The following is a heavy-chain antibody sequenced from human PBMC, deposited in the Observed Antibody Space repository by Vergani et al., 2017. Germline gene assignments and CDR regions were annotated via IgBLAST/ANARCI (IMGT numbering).Heavy chain of an antibody. CDR1: GGSFNTYY. D-gene: IGHD3-9*01. CDR3: ARVMYRDEASTGYRLEGMDI. V-gene: IGHV4-59*13. CDR2: IYSTGST. J-gene: IGHJ6*02. Sequence: QVQLQESGPGLVKPSETLSLTCTVSGGSFNTYYWSWIRQSPGKGLEWIGYIYSTGSTNYNPSLNSRVTMSVDTYKSQFSLKLRSVTAADTAVYFCARVMYRDEASTGYRLEGMDIWGQGTTVTISS.